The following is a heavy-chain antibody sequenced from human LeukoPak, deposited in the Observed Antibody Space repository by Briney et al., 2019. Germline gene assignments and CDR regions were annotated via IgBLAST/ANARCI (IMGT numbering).Heavy chain of an antibody. V-gene: IGHV4-34*01. D-gene: IGHD1-1*01. CDR3: ARGKQLVRHWFGP. Sequence: SETLSLTCAVFGGSFSGYYWSWIRQPPGKGLEWIGEINHSGSTNYNPSLKSRVTISADTSKNQFSLKLSSVTAAATAVYYCARGKQLVRHWFGPWGQGTLVTVSS. CDR2: INHSGST. J-gene: IGHJ5*02. CDR1: GGSFSGYY.